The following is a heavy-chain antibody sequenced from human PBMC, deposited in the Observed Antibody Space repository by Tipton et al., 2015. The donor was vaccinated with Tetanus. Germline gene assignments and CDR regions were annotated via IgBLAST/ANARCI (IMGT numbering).Heavy chain of an antibody. V-gene: IGHV1-2*02. D-gene: IGHD3-22*01. Sequence: QVQLVQSGAEMKKPGASVKVSCTASGYTFTNYYIYWVRQAPGQGLEWMGWIDPNSGGTVYAQKFQGRDTMTRDTSISTAYMELRSLRSDGTAVYYCARDRGDYIYYGMDVWGPGTTVTVS. J-gene: IGHJ6*02. CDR1: GYTFTNYY. CDR3: ARDRGDYIYYGMDV. CDR2: IDPNSGGT.